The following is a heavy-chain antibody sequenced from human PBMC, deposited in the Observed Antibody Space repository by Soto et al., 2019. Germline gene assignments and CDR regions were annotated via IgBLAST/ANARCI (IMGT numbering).Heavy chain of an antibody. J-gene: IGHJ4*02. CDR1: GGSISSYY. CDR2: IYYSGST. D-gene: IGHD5-12*01. Sequence: SETLSLTCTVSGGSISSYYWSWIRQPPGKGLEWIGYIYYSGSTNYNPSLKSRVTISVDTSKNQFSLKLSSVTAADTAVYYCARDSSSGYDYFDYWGQGTLVTVSS. V-gene: IGHV4-59*01. CDR3: ARDSSSGYDYFDY.